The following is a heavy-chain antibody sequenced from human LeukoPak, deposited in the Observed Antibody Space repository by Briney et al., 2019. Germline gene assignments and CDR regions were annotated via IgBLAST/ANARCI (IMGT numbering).Heavy chain of an antibody. CDR2: INPSGGST. D-gene: IGHD5-18*01. V-gene: IGHV1-46*01. CDR3: ARDGLGYGDYMDV. J-gene: IGHJ6*03. CDR1: GYTFTSYY. Sequence: GASVKVSCKASGYTFTSYYMYWVRQAPGQGLEWMGIINPSGGSTSYAQKFQGRVTMTRDTSTSTVYMELSSLRSEDTAGYYCARDGLGYGDYMDVWGKGTTVTVSS.